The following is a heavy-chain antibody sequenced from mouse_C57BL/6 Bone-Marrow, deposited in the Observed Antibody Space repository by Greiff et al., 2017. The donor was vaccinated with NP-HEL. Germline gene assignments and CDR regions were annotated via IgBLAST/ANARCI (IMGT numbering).Heavy chain of an antibody. J-gene: IGHJ4*01. D-gene: IGHD2-1*01. CDR1: GFSLTSYG. CDR2: IWRGGST. Sequence: VKLMESGPGLVQPSQSLSITCTVSGFSLTSYGVHWVRQSPGKGLEWLGVIWRGGSTDYNAAFMSRLSITKDNSKSQVFFKMNSLQADETAIYYCATPIYYGNYDYAMDYWGQGTSVTVSS. V-gene: IGHV2-5*01. CDR3: ATPIYYGNYDYAMDY.